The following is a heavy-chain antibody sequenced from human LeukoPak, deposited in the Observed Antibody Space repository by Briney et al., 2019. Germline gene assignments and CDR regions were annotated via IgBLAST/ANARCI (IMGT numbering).Heavy chain of an antibody. V-gene: IGHV4-39*01. CDR1: GGSISSSSYY. CDR2: VYFSGST. Sequence: SETLSLTCTVSGGSISSSSYYWGWIRQPPGKGLEWIGSVYFSGSTYYNPSLKSRVTISVDTSKTQFSLKLSSVTGADTAVYYCANALPRRPFDLWGQGTMVTVSS. J-gene: IGHJ3*01. CDR3: ANALPRRPFDL.